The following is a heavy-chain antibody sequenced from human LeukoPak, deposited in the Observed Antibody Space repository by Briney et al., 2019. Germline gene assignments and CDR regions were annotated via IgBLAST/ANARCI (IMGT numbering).Heavy chain of an antibody. CDR1: GYTFTSYG. V-gene: IGHV1-18*01. CDR2: ISAYNGNT. J-gene: IGHJ4*02. Sequence: LWASVKVSCKASGYTFTSYGISWVRQAPGQGLEWMGWISAYNGNTNYAQKLQGRVTMTTDTSTSTAYMELRSLRSDDTAVYYCARNYYGSGSISLDYWGQGTLVTVSS. CDR3: ARNYYGSGSISLDY. D-gene: IGHD3-10*01.